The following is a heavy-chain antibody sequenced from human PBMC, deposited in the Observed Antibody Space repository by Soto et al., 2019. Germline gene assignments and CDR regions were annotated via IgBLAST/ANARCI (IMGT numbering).Heavy chain of an antibody. Sequence: PSETLSLTCTVSGGSISSSNWWSWVRQPPGKGLEWIGEIYHSGSTNYNPSLKSRVTISVDKSKNQFSLKLSSVTAADTAVYYCARGQDILTGYPNYYYYGMDVWGQGTTVTVSS. V-gene: IGHV4-4*02. J-gene: IGHJ6*02. CDR2: IYHSGST. CDR1: GGSISSSNW. CDR3: ARGQDILTGYPNYYYYGMDV. D-gene: IGHD3-9*01.